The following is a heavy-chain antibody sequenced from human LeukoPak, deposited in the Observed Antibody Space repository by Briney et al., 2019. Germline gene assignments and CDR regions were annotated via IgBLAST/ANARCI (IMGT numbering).Heavy chain of an antibody. CDR1: GFTFISYW. Sequence: GGSLRLLCAASGFTFISYWIHWVRQAPGKGLVWVSRINSDGSYTGYADSVKGRFTISRDNAKNTVYLQMNSLRAEDTAVYYCARPGIALTGDSWGQGILVTVSS. CDR2: INSDGSYT. D-gene: IGHD6-19*01. J-gene: IGHJ4*02. V-gene: IGHV3-74*01. CDR3: ARPGIALTGDS.